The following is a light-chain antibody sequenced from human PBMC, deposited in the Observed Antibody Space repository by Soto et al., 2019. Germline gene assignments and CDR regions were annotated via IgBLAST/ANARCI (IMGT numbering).Light chain of an antibody. V-gene: IGKV3-20*01. CDR1: QSVSSSY. J-gene: IGKJ4*01. CDR2: GAS. CDR3: QQCGSSPLT. Sequence: EIVLTQFPGTLSLSPGESATLSCRASQSVSSSYLAWYQQTPGQAPRVLIYGASSMASGIPDRFSGSGSGTDFTLTISRLEPEDFAVYYCQQCGSSPLTFGGGTRVESK.